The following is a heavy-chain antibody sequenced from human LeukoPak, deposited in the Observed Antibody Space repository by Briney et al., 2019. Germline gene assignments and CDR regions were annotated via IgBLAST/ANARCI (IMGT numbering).Heavy chain of an antibody. J-gene: IGHJ4*02. CDR1: GGSISSYY. D-gene: IGHD2-21*02. V-gene: IGHV4-59*01. CDR3: ARGGNVVVTEGYFDY. Sequence: SETLSLTCTVSGGSISSYYWSWIRQPPGKRLEWIGYIYYSGSTNYNPSLKSRVTISVDTSKNQFSLKLSSVTAADTGVYYCARGGNVVVTEGYFDYWGQGTLVTVSS. CDR2: IYYSGST.